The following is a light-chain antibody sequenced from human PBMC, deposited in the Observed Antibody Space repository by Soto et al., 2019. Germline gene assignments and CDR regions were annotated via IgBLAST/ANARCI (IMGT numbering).Light chain of an antibody. Sequence: DIQMTQSPSTLSASVGDRVTITCRASQSISSWLAWYQQKPGKAPKLLIYDASSLESGVPSRFSGSGSGTECTLTISSLQPDDFATYYCQQYNSYSQTFGQGTKVVIK. CDR2: DAS. J-gene: IGKJ1*01. CDR1: QSISSW. CDR3: QQYNSYSQT. V-gene: IGKV1-5*01.